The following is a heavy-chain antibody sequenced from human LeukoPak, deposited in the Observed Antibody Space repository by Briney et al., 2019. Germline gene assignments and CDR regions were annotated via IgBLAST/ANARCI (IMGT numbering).Heavy chain of an antibody. V-gene: IGHV3-73*01. CDR3: TRRGGGYRAFDI. J-gene: IGHJ3*02. D-gene: IGHD5-24*01. CDR1: GFTFSGSA. CDR2: IRSKANSYAT. Sequence: PGGSLRLSCAASGFTFSGSAMHWVRQASGKGLEWVGRIRSKANSYATAYAASVKGRFTISRDDSKNTAYLQMNSLKTEDTAVYYCTRRGGGYRAFDIWGQGTMVTVSS.